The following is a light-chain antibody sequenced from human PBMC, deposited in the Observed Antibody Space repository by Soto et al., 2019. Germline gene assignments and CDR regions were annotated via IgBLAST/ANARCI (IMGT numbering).Light chain of an antibody. V-gene: IGLV1-40*01. Sequence: SVLTDPPSVSWSPGKTVTIPCTGRGSNIWSTYDVHSHPQLPGTAPKLPIGGNTSPPSRVPERSSGTKSGTSASLAITSLQAEDEADYSCQSYGGSLSRCVFRTGPTAPVL. CDR1: GSNIWSTYD. J-gene: IGLJ1*01. CDR2: GNT. CDR3: QSYGGSLSRCV.